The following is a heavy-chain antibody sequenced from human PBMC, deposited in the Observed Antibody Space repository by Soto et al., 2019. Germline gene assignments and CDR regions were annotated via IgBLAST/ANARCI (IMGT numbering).Heavy chain of an antibody. CDR1: GFTFSDYF. CDR2: ISRSGTTL. D-gene: IGHD2-15*01. J-gene: IGHJ3*01. CDR3: VRRKIVVVVAATHDAFDL. Sequence: QVQLVESGGGLVKPGGSLRLSCAASGFTFSDYFMSWIRQAPGKGLEWVSYISRSGTTLYYAESVKGRFTISRDNAKDSLYLQMNSLRAEDTAVYYCVRRKIVVVVAATHDAFDLWGQGTMVTVSS. V-gene: IGHV3-11*01.